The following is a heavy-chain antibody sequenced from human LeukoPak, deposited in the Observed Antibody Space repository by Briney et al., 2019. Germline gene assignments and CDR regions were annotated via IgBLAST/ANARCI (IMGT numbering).Heavy chain of an antibody. CDR2: IYSSGST. V-gene: IGHV4-39*07. D-gene: IGHD3-16*01. CDR3: ARETSQKGAHYMDV. J-gene: IGHJ6*03. CDR1: GGSISTSSYY. Sequence: SETLSLTCTVSGGSISTSSYYWGWIRQPPGKGLEWIGSIYSSGSTYYNPSLKNRVTISVDTSKNQFSLKLSSVTAADTAVYYCARETSQKGAHYMDVWGKGTTVTISS.